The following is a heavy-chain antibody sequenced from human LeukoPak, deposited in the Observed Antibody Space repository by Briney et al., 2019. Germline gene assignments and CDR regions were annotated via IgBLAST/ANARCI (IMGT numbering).Heavy chain of an antibody. CDR3: ARTEVYDAFDI. Sequence: PSETLSLTCTVSGGSISSSSYYWGWIRQPPGKGLEWIGSIYYSGSTYYNPSLKSRVTIPVDTSKNQFSLKLSSVTAADTAVYYCARTEVYDAFDIWAKGQWSPSLQ. CDR1: GGSISSSSYY. V-gene: IGHV4-39*07. CDR2: IYYSGST. J-gene: IGHJ3*02. D-gene: IGHD1-14*01.